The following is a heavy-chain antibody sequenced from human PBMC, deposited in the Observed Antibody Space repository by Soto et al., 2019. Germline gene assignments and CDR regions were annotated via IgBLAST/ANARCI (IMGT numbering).Heavy chain of an antibody. J-gene: IGHJ4*02. V-gene: IGHV4-31*03. CDR2: IYYSGST. D-gene: IGHD3-22*01. CDR1: GGSISSGGYY. CDR3: GRGITMILLY. Sequence: PSETLSLTCTVSGGSISSGGYYWSWIRQHPGKGLERIGYIYYSGSTYYNPSLKSRVTLSVDTSKNQFSLKLSSVTAADTAVYYCGRGITMILLYWGQGTLVTVSS.